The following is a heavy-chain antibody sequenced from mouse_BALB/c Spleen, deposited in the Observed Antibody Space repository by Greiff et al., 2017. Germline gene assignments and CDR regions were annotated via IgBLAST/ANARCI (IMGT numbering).Heavy chain of an antibody. CDR1: GFTFSSYG. CDR2: ISSGGSTI. J-gene: IGHJ4*01. Sequence: EVQLVESGGDLVKPGGSLKLSCAASGFTFSSYGMSWVRQTPDKRLEWVATISSGGSTIYYADTVKGRFTISRDNPKNTLFLQMTSLRSEDTAMYYCARYRYDDAMDYWGQGTSVTVSS. V-gene: IGHV5-6*01. D-gene: IGHD2-14*01. CDR3: ARYRYDDAMDY.